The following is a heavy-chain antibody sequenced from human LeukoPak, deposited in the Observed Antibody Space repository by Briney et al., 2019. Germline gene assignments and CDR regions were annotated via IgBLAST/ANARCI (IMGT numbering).Heavy chain of an antibody. J-gene: IGHJ5*02. D-gene: IGHD4-17*01. CDR3: ARDLRATVTTYNWFDP. CDR2: IWYDGSNK. CDR1: GFTFSSYG. Sequence: PGGSLRLSCAASGFTFSSYGMHWVRQAPGKGLEWVAVIWYDGSNKYYADSVKGRFTISRDNSKNTLYLQMNSLRAEDTAVYYCARDLRATVTTYNWFDPWGQGTLVTVSS. V-gene: IGHV3-33*01.